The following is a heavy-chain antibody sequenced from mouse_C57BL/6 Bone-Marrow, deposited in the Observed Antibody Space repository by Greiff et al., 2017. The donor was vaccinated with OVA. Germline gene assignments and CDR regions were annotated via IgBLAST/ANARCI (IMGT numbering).Heavy chain of an antibody. CDR1: GYTFTSYW. Sequence: QVQLQQSGAELVKPGASVKLSCKASGYTFTSYWMHWVKQRPGRGLEWIGRIDPNSGGTKYNEKFKSKATLTVDKPSSTAYMQLSSLTSEDSAVYYCARNLLLRYYYAMDYWGQGTSVTVSS. D-gene: IGHD1-1*01. J-gene: IGHJ4*01. CDR3: ARNLLLRYYYAMDY. V-gene: IGHV1-72*01. CDR2: IDPNSGGT.